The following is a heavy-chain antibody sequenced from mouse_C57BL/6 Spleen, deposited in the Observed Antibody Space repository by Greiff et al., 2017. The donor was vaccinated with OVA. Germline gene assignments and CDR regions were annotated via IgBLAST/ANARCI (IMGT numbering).Heavy chain of an antibody. CDR1: GFTFSSYG. Sequence: EVQVVESGGDLVKPGGSLKLSCAASGFTFSSYGMSWVRQTPDKRLEWVATISSGGSYTYYPDSVKGRFTISRDNAKNTLYLQMSSLKSEDTAMYYCARQGNDGYYLYAMDYWGQGTSVTVSS. V-gene: IGHV5-6*01. J-gene: IGHJ4*01. CDR3: ARQGNDGYYLYAMDY. D-gene: IGHD2-3*01. CDR2: ISSGGSYT.